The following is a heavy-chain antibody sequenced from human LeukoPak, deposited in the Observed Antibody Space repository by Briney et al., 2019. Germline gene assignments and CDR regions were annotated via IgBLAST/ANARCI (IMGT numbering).Heavy chain of an antibody. Sequence: GGSLRLSCAASGFTFSNYWMSWVRQAPGKGLEWVSYISSSSSTIYYADSVKGRFTISRDNAKNSLYLQMNSLRAEDTAVYYCARDSPRGWYDYWGQGTLVTVSS. CDR2: ISSSSSTI. J-gene: IGHJ4*02. D-gene: IGHD6-19*01. CDR1: GFTFSNYW. CDR3: ARDSPRGWYDY. V-gene: IGHV3-48*01.